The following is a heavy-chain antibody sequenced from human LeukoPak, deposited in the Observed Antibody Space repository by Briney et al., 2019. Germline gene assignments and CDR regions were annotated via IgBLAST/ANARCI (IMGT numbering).Heavy chain of an antibody. J-gene: IGHJ6*02. CDR1: GFTFSSYW. D-gene: IGHD3-10*01. Sequence: GGSLRLSCAASGFTFSSYWMHWVRQAPGKGLEWVSSISSSSSYIYYADSVKGRFTISRDNAKNSLYLQMNSLRAEDTAVYYCAKSVVVRGVIVWGQGTTVTVSS. CDR2: ISSSSSYI. V-gene: IGHV3-21*01. CDR3: AKSVVVRGVIV.